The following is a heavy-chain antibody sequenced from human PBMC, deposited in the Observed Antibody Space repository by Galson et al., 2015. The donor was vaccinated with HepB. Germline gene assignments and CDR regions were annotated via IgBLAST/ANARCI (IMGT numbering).Heavy chain of an antibody. V-gene: IGHV4-34*01. Sequence: LRLSCAASGFTFSSYSMNWVRQPPGKGLEWIGEINHSGSTNYNPSLKSRVTISVDTSKNQFSLKLSSVTAADTAVYYCARSLRKTSSGYYYPFDYWGQGTLVTVSS. CDR2: INHSGST. CDR3: ARSLRKTSSGYYYPFDY. D-gene: IGHD3-22*01. J-gene: IGHJ4*02. CDR1: GFTFSSYS.